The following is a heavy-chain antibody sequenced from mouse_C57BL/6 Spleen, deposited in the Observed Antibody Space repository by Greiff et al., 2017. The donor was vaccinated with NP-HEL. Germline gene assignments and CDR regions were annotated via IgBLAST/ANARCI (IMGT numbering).Heavy chain of an antibody. CDR3: TRWGGNYGD. D-gene: IGHD2-1*01. CDR1: GYTFTDYE. V-gene: IGHV1-15*01. CDR2: IDPETGGT. J-gene: IGHJ2*01. Sequence: QVQLKQSGAELVRPGASVTLSCKASGYTFTDYEMHWVKQTPVHGLEWIGAIDPETGGTAYNQKFKGKAILTADKSSSTAYMELRSLTSEDSAVYYCTRWGGNYGDWGQGTTLTVSS.